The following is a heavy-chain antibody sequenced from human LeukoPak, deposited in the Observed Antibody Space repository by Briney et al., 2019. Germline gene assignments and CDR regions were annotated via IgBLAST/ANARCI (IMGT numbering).Heavy chain of an antibody. D-gene: IGHD3-10*01. CDR2: MNPNSGNT. CDR3: ARVGMVRGVIPGD. Sequence: GASVKVSCKASGYTVTSYDINWVRQATGQGLEWMGRMNPNSGNTGYAQKFQGRVTITRNTSINTADRELSSLRSKDAAVYDCARVGMVRGVIPGDWGQGTLVTVPA. CDR1: GYTVTSYD. V-gene: IGHV1-8*01. J-gene: IGHJ4*02.